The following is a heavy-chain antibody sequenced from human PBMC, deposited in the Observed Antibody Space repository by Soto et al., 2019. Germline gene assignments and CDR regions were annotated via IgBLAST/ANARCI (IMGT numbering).Heavy chain of an antibody. CDR2: ISYSGSA. Sequence: QVQLQESGPGLVKPSQTLSLTCTVSGGSISSGNYYWSWIRQPPGKGLEWIGFISYSGSAHYNPSLKSRVNMSGDTSKKQFSLNLSFVTAADTAVYYCATMGTPATGLYYFDFWGQGTLFTVSS. D-gene: IGHD2-15*01. CDR3: ATMGTPATGLYYFDF. V-gene: IGHV4-30-4*01. CDR1: GGSISSGNYY. J-gene: IGHJ4*02.